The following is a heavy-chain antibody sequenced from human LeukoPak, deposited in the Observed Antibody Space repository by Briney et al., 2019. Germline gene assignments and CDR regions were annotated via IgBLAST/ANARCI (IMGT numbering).Heavy chain of an antibody. Sequence: GGSLRLSCAASGFTFSSYSMNWVRQAPGKGLEWVSYISSSSSTIYYADSVKGRFTISRDNAKNSLYLQMNSLRAEDTAVYYCARDRQEQVTYYYGSGSYPYWGQGTLVTVSS. V-gene: IGHV3-48*04. CDR3: ARDRQEQVTYYYGSGSYPY. D-gene: IGHD3-10*01. CDR2: ISSSSSTI. CDR1: GFTFSSYS. J-gene: IGHJ4*02.